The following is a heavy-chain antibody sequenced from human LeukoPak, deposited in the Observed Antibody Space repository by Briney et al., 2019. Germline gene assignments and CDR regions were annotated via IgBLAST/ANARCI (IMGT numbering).Heavy chain of an antibody. CDR2: IIPIFGTA. CDR3: ARGKYQLLGDAFDI. D-gene: IGHD2-2*01. J-gene: IGHJ3*02. CDR1: GGTFSSYA. V-gene: IGHV1-69*01. Sequence: SVKASCKASGGTFSSYAISWVRQAPGQGLEWMGGIIPIFGTANYAQKFQGRVTITADESTSTAYMELSSLRSEDTAVYYCARGKYQLLGDAFDIWGQGTMVTVSS.